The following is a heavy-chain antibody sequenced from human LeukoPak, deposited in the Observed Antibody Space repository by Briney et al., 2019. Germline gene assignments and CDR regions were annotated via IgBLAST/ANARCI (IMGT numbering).Heavy chain of an antibody. Sequence: GGSVRLSCAASGFTFSLYSITWVRQTPGRGLEWVSSISSSGSYIYYADSVKGRFTVSRDNAKNSLSLQMNSLRAEDTAIYYCARDERLLSFLKWGQGTLVTVSS. V-gene: IGHV3-21*04. CDR1: GFTFSLYS. J-gene: IGHJ4*02. CDR3: ARDERLLSFLK. CDR2: ISSSGSYI. D-gene: IGHD3-3*01.